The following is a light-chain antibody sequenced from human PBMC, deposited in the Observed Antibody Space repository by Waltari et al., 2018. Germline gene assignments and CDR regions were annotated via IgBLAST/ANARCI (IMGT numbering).Light chain of an antibody. CDR1: QSIGSN. V-gene: IGKV6-21*01. Sequence: DIVLTQSPDFQSVTPKEKVTITCRASQSIGSNLHWYQQKPDQSPRLLIRCASQSFSGAPSRFSGSGSGTDFTLNINSLEAEDAATYYCHQSSSSPYTFGQGTKLETK. J-gene: IGKJ2*01. CDR2: CAS. CDR3: HQSSSSPYT.